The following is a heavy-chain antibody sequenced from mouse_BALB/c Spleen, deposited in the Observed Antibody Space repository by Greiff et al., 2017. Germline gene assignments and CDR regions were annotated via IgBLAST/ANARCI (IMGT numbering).Heavy chain of an antibody. CDR2: IWAGGST. Sequence: VQLQQSGPGLVAPSQSLSLTFPVSGFSLTRYCVHWVRQPPGKGLEWLGVIWAGGSTNYNSALMSRLSISKDNSKSQVFLKMNSLQTDDTAMYYCARIYYGSSYRYWYFDVWGAGTTVTVSS. CDR3: ARIYYGSSYRYWYFDV. D-gene: IGHD1-1*01. CDR1: GFSLTRYC. J-gene: IGHJ1*01. V-gene: IGHV2-9*02.